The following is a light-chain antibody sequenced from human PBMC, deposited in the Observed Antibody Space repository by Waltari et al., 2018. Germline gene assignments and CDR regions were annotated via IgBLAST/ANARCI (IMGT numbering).Light chain of an antibody. J-gene: IGKJ1*01. CDR1: QSISSY. Sequence: DIQMTQSPSSLSASVGDRVTITCRASQSISSYLNWYQQKPGKAPKLLMYAASSLQSGVPSRLSGSVSGTDFTLTISSLQPEDSATYYCQQSNSDPWTFGQGTKVEIK. V-gene: IGKV1-39*01. CDR3: QQSNSDPWT. CDR2: AAS.